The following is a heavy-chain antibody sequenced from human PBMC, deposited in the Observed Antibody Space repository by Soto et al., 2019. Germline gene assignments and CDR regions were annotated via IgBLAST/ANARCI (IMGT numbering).Heavy chain of an antibody. CDR2: INHSGST. CDR3: ARGIYDFWSGYHNWFDP. J-gene: IGHJ5*02. D-gene: IGHD3-3*01. V-gene: IGHV4-34*01. Sequence: PSETQSLSCTVYCGNFIDYYWRRILQHPGKWLVLIGEINHSGSTNYNPSLKSRVTISVDTSKIQFSLKLSSVTAADASVYYCARGIYDFWSGYHNWFDPWGQGTLVTVSS. CDR1: CGNFIDYY.